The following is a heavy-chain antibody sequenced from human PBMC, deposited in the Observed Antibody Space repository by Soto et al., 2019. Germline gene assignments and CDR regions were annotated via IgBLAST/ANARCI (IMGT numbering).Heavy chain of an antibody. V-gene: IGHV3-23*01. CDR1: GFTFSSYA. Sequence: GGSLRLSCAASGFTFSSYAMSWVRQAPGKGLEWVSAISGSGGSTYYADSVKGRFTISRDNSKNTLYLQMNSLRAEDTAVYYCAKDYDYIWGSYRYMPQSGYWGQGTLVTVSS. CDR2: ISGSGGST. J-gene: IGHJ4*02. CDR3: AKDYDYIWGSYRYMPQSGY. D-gene: IGHD3-16*02.